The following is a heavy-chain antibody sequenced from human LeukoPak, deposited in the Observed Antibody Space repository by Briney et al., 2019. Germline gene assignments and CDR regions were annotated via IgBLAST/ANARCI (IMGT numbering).Heavy chain of an antibody. CDR2: INQGGSDK. Sequence: PGGSLRLSCAASGFTFSRYEMNWVRQAPGKGLEWVANINQGGSDKYYVDSVKGRFTISRDNANNLLYLQMNSLRGEDTAVYYCTRDRSRAEDDWGQGTLVTVSS. D-gene: IGHD1-14*01. CDR3: TRDRSRAEDD. V-gene: IGHV3-7*01. J-gene: IGHJ4*02. CDR1: GFTFSRYE.